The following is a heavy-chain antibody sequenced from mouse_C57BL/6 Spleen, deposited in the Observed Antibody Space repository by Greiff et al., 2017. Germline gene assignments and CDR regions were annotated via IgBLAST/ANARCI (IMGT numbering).Heavy chain of an antibody. D-gene: IGHD2-1*01. Sequence: EVQVVESGGGLVQPGGSMKLSCVASGFTFSNYWMNWVRQSPEKGLEWVAQIRLKSDNYATHYAESVKGRFTISRDDSKSSVDLQMNNLRAEDTGIYYCANGNPFACWGQGTLVTVSA. CDR1: GFTFSNYW. J-gene: IGHJ3*01. V-gene: IGHV6-3*01. CDR3: ANGNPFAC. CDR2: IRLKSDNYAT.